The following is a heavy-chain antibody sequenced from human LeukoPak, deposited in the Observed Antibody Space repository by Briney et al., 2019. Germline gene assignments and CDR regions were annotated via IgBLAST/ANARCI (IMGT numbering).Heavy chain of an antibody. CDR2: TYYRSKWFN. V-gene: IGHV6-1*01. Sequence: SQTLSLSCAISVDSVSISSTTAYWVRQSPSRGLEWLGRTYYRSKWFNNYAVSVKGRMTINPDTSKNQFSLQLISVTPEDTAADYCACDPERPLINTYFDYWGQGTLVTVSS. CDR3: ACDPERPLINTYFDY. CDR1: VDSVSISSTT. J-gene: IGHJ4*02. D-gene: IGHD6-25*01.